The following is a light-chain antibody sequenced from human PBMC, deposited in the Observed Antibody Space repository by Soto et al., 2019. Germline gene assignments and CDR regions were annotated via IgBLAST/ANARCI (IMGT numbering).Light chain of an antibody. Sequence: DIVMTQSPRSLPVTPGEPASISCRSSKSLLHSDGYKYLDWYLQKPGQSPQLLIYLGSNRASGVPDRFSGSGSATDFTLTISRVEAEDVGVYYCMQALQTPTFGQGTRLEIK. J-gene: IGKJ5*01. CDR1: KSLLHSDGYKY. CDR2: LGS. CDR3: MQALQTPT. V-gene: IGKV2-28*01.